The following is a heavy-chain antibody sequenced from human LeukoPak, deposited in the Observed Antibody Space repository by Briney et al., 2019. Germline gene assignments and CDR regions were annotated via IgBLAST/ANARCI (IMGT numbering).Heavy chain of an antibody. CDR1: GNYW. Sequence: GGSLRLSCAASGNYWMHWVRQAPGKGLVWVSHINSDGSWTSYADSVKGRFTISRDNSKNTLYLQMNSLRVEDTAVYYCAKDRSNSYYGFDYWGQGTLVTVSS. V-gene: IGHV3-74*01. D-gene: IGHD3-10*01. CDR2: INSDGSWT. J-gene: IGHJ4*02. CDR3: AKDRSNSYYGFDY.